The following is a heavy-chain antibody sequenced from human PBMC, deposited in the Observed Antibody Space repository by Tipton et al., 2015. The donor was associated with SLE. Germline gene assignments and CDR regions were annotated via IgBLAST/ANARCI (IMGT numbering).Heavy chain of an antibody. V-gene: IGHV3-48*03. Sequence: SLRLSCAASGFTFSSYEMNWVRQAPGKGLEWVSYISSSGSTIYYADSVKGRFTISRDNSKNTLYLQMNSLRAEDTAVYYCASRGFGEDYWGQGTLVTVSS. CDR3: ASRGFGEDY. D-gene: IGHD3-10*01. CDR2: ISSSGSTI. J-gene: IGHJ4*02. CDR1: GFTFSSYE.